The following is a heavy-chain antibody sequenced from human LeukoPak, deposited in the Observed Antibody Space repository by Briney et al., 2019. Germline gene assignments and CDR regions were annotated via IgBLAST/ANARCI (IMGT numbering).Heavy chain of an antibody. CDR3: AREIFGSGSYPDF. D-gene: IGHD3-10*01. J-gene: IGHJ4*02. V-gene: IGHV3-21*01. CDR2: FSSSSRYI. CDR1: GFTFSSYS. Sequence: PGGPLRLSCAASGFTFSSYSMNWVRQGPGKGLEWVASFSSSSRYIYYARSVKGRFTFSRDNAKNSLYLQMNSLRAEDTAVYYCAREIFGSGSYPDFWGQGTLVTVSS.